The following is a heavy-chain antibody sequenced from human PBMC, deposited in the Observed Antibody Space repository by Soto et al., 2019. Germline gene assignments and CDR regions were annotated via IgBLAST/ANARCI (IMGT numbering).Heavy chain of an antibody. J-gene: IGHJ5*02. V-gene: IGHV1-69*04. D-gene: IGHD4-4*01. CDR3: AGDPDSHYNDSHASSYP. CDR2: IIPIIGII. CDR1: GGTFGTYT. Sequence: GASVNVSCKASGGTFGTYTITWVRQAPGQGLEWMGRIIPIIGIINYAQKFQGRVTISADKFTGTAYMELTGLRSDDTAVYYCAGDPDSHYNDSHASSYPWGQGTLVTVSS.